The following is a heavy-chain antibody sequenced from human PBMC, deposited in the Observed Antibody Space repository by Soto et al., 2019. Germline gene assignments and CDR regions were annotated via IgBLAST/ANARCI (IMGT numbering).Heavy chain of an antibody. D-gene: IGHD2-2*01. J-gene: IGHJ5*02. CDR3: AKLDIVVVLGSSWFDP. CDR1: GFTFNSYA. Sequence: GGSLRLSCAASGFTFNSYAMSWVRQAPGKGLEWVSGISGSGDSTYYADSVKGRFTISRDNSNNALYLQMNSLRAEDTAVYYCAKLDIVVVLGSSWFDPWGQGXLVTVYS. CDR2: ISGSGDST. V-gene: IGHV3-23*01.